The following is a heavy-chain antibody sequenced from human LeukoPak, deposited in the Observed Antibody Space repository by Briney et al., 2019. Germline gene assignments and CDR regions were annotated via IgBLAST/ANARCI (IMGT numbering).Heavy chain of an antibody. J-gene: IGHJ5*02. D-gene: IGHD3-3*01. CDR2: IYYRGST. Sequence: PSETLSLTCTVSGGSISSSTYYWGWIRQPPGKGLEWIGTIYYRGSTYYNPSLKSRVTISVDTSKNQFSLKLTSLTAADTAVYYCARLGRTYYDFWSGPWGQGTLVTVSS. V-gene: IGHV4-39*01. CDR3: ARLGRTYYDFWSGP. CDR1: GGSISSSTYY.